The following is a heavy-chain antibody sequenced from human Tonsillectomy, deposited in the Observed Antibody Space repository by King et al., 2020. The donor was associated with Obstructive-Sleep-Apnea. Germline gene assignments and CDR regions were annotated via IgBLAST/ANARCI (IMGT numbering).Heavy chain of an antibody. CDR2: IRWNSGGK. Sequence: VQLVESGGGLVQPGRSLRLSCAASGFIFDDYAMHWVRQAPGKGLEVVSGIRWNSGGKGYADSVKGRFTNSRDNAKNSLYLQMNSLRAEDTAFYYCAKDNSSGWYRGLDYWGQGTLVTVSS. D-gene: IGHD6-19*01. CDR3: AKDNSSGWYRGLDY. CDR1: GFIFDDYA. V-gene: IGHV3-9*01. J-gene: IGHJ4*02.